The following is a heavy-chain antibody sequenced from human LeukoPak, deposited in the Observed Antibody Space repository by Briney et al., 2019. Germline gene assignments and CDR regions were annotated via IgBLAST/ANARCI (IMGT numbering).Heavy chain of an antibody. D-gene: IGHD2-15*01. J-gene: IGHJ4*02. CDR3: AKVVVVVVAATPTLPTFDY. CDR1: GFTFSSYA. V-gene: IGHV3-23*01. CDR2: ISGSGGST. Sequence: GGSLRLSCAASGFTFSSYAMSWVRQAPGKGLEWVSAISGSGGSTYYADSVKGRFTISRDNSKNTLYLQMNSLRAEDTAVYYCAKVVVVVVAATPTLPTFDYWGQGTLVTVSS.